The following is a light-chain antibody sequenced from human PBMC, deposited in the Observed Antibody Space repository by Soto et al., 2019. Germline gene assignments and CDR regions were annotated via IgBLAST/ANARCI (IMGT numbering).Light chain of an antibody. V-gene: IGKV1-9*01. CDR3: QHLNDYRYT. J-gene: IGKJ2*01. CDR1: QAISSS. CDR2: AAS. Sequence: DIPLTQSPSFLSASVGDRVTITCRASQAISSSLAWYQHNPGKAPKLLIYAASTLQNGVPSSFSGSGSGTAFTLTISRLQPEDFATYYCQHLNDYRYTFGEGTKVEIK.